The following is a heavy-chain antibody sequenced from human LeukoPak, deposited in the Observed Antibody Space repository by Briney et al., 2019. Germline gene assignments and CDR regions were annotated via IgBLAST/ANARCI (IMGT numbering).Heavy chain of an antibody. CDR3: AREPRVIAVAGNWYFDL. D-gene: IGHD6-19*01. J-gene: IGHJ2*01. Sequence: SVKVSCKASGGTFSSYAISWVRQAPGRGLEWMGRIIPILGIANYAQKFQGRVTITADKSTSTAYMELSSLRSEDTAVYYCAREPRVIAVAGNWYFDLWGRGTLVTVSS. CDR2: IIPILGIA. V-gene: IGHV1-69*04. CDR1: GGTFSSYA.